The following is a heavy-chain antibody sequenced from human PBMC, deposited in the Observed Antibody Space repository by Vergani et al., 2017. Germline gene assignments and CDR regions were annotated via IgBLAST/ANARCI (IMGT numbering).Heavy chain of an antibody. J-gene: IGHJ5*02. V-gene: IGHV3-30*03. CDR2: ISYDGNKK. CDR3: ARGGYYYAVDP. D-gene: IGHD3-10*01. CDR1: GFPFSDYG. Sequence: QVQLVESGGGEVQPGRSLRLSCSAAGFPFSDYGVHWVRQAPGKGLEWVSVISYDGNKKNYADSVKGRFTISRDNSKNTLYLEMNALRAEDTAVYYCARGGYYYAVDPWGQGTLVTVSS.